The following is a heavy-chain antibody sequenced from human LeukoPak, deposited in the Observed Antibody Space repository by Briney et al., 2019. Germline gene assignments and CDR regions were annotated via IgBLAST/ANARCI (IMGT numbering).Heavy chain of an antibody. V-gene: IGHV3-7*01. CDR3: ARRRYSGSSQHFDY. J-gene: IGHJ4*02. CDR2: IKQDGSEK. D-gene: IGHD1-26*01. CDR1: GFTFSNYW. Sequence: PGGSLRLSCVASGFTFSNYWMSWVRQAPGKGLEWVANIKQDGSEKYYVDSVKGRFTISRDNAKNSLYLQMNSLRAEDTAVYYCARRRYSGSSQHFDYWGQGTLVTVSS.